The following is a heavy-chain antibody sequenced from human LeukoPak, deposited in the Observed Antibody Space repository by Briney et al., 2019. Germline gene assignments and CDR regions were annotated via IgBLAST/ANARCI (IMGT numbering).Heavy chain of an antibody. Sequence: GGSLRLSCAASGFTFSSYGMHWVRQAPGKGLEWVTFIRYDGSIIYYADSVKGRFTISRDNSKNTLYLQMNSLRAEDTAVYYCAKALGTAMVRGVIDYWGQGTPVTVSS. CDR1: GFTFSSYG. V-gene: IGHV3-30*02. CDR3: AKALGTAMVRGVIDY. CDR2: IRYDGSII. J-gene: IGHJ4*02. D-gene: IGHD3-10*01.